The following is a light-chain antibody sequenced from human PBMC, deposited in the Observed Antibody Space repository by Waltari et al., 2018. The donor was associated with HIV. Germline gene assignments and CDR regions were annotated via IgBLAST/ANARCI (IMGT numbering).Light chain of an antibody. CDR3: QVWDSSSDDWV. CDR1: HIGSKS. V-gene: IGLV3-21*02. J-gene: IGLJ3*02. CDR2: DES. Sequence: SYVLAQPPSVSVAPGQTARITCGGDHIGSKSVHWYQQQPGQAPLLVVYDESDRPSGIPERFSGSNPGNTATLTISRVEAGDEADYYCQVWDSSSDDWVFGGGTKVTVL.